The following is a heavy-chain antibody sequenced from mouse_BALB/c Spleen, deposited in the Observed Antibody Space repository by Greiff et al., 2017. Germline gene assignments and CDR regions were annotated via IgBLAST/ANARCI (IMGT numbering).Heavy chain of an antibody. J-gene: IGHJ4*01. D-gene: IGHD1-1*02. CDR1: GFNIKDTY. Sequence: VQLQQSGAELVKPGASVKLSCTASGFNIKDTYMHWVKQRPEQGLEWIGRIDPANGNTKYDPKFQGKATIAADTSSNTAYLQLSSLTSEDTAVYYCAREAWSPAMDYWGQGTSVTVSS. CDR2: IDPANGNT. CDR3: AREAWSPAMDY. V-gene: IGHV14-3*02.